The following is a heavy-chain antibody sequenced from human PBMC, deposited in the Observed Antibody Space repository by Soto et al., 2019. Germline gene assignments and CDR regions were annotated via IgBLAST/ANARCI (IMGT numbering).Heavy chain of an antibody. V-gene: IGHV2-5*01. D-gene: IGHD6-6*01. CDR2: IYWNDDK. J-gene: IGHJ4*02. CDR3: AANTYSSSSFGY. CDR1: GFSLSTSGVG. Sequence: GSGPTLVNPTQTLTLTCTSSGFSLSTSGVGVGWIRQPPGKALEWLALIYWNDDKRYSPSLKSRLTITKDTSKNQVVLTMTNMDPVDTATYYCAANTYSSSSFGYWGQGTLVTVSS.